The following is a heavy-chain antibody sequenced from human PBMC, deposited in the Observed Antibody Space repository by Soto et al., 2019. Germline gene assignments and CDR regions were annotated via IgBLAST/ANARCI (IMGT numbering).Heavy chain of an antibody. Sequence: QVQLVQSGAEVKKPGSSVKVSCKASGGTFSSYAISWVRQAPGQGLEWMGGIIPIFGTANYAQKFQGRVTITADESTSTAYMALSSLRSEDTAVYYCASTHYYDSSGYPSTLDYWGQGTLVTVSS. CDR2: IIPIFGTA. CDR3: ASTHYYDSSGYPSTLDY. J-gene: IGHJ4*02. V-gene: IGHV1-69*01. D-gene: IGHD3-22*01. CDR1: GGTFSSYA.